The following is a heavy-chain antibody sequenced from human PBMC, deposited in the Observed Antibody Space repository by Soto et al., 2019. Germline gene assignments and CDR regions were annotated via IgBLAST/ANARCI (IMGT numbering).Heavy chain of an antibody. V-gene: IGHV5-51*01. CDR3: ARPANTVADHFDL. CDR2: IYPSDSDT. J-gene: IGHJ4*02. Sequence: GESLKIACQVSGYTFTIYWIGWVRQMPGKGLEWMGIIYPSDSDTRYSPSFQGQVTISADQSINTAYLQWDSLKASDTAIYYCARPANTVADHFDLWGQGTPVTVSS. CDR1: GYTFTIYW. D-gene: IGHD4-17*01.